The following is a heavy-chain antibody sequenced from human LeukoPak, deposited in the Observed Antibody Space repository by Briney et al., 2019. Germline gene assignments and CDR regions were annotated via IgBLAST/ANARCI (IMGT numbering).Heavy chain of an antibody. V-gene: IGHV3-7*01. Sequence: PGGSLRLSCAASAFTFSSYWMNWVGQAPGMGLEWVAGIDEDGTEIYYVESVKGRFTISRDNAKKSVYLQMNSLRADDTAVYYCARAITAVDSYWGQGTLVTVSS. J-gene: IGHJ4*02. CDR3: ARAITAVDSY. CDR1: AFTFSSYW. CDR2: IDEDGTEI. D-gene: IGHD6-13*01.